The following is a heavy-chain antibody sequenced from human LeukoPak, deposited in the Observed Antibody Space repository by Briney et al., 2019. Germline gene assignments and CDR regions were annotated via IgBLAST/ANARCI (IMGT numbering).Heavy chain of an antibody. CDR2: IYYSGTT. V-gene: IGHV4-31*03. J-gene: IGHJ4*02. D-gene: IGHD3-10*01. CDR3: ARVGVSGSYYGTSDY. Sequence: SETLSLTCTVSGGSISGGGYYWSWIRQHPGKGLEWLGHIYYSGTTYYNPSLQSRVTISVDTSKNQFSLKLSSVTAADTAVYYCARVGVSGSYYGTSDYWGQGTLVTVSS. CDR1: GGSISGGGYY.